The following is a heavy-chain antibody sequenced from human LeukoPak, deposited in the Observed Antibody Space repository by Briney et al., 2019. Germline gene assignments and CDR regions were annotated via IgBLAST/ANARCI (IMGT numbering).Heavy chain of an antibody. CDR2: INPGDSDT. J-gene: IGHJ4*02. D-gene: IGHD6-19*01. Sequence: GESLQISCKGSGYSFTTYWIGWVRQMPGKGLEYMGIINPGDSDTRYSPSFQGQVTISADKSISTAYLQWSSLKASDTAMYYCARRSSGWYLDYWGQGTLVTVSS. CDR1: GYSFTTYW. CDR3: ARRSSGWYLDY. V-gene: IGHV5-51*01.